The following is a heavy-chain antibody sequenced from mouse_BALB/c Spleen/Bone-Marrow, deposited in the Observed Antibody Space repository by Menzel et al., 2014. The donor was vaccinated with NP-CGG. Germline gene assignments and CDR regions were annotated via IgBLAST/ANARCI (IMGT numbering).Heavy chain of an antibody. CDR2: ISGVSSTI. J-gene: IGHJ4*01. V-gene: IGHV5-17*02. CDR1: GFTFSNFG. CDR3: ARSTWSYYNGMDY. D-gene: IGHD1-1*01. Sequence: EVKLMESGGGLVQPGGSRKLSCAASGFTFSNFGIHWVRQAPEKGLEWFAYISGVSSTIYYADTVKGRFTISRDNPKNTLFLQITSLRSEDTAMYYCARSTWSYYNGMDYWGQGTSVTVSS.